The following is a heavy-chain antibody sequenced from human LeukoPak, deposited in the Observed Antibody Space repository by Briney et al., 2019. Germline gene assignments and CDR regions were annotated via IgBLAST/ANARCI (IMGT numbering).Heavy chain of an antibody. CDR1: GYTFISYA. Sequence: ASVKVSCKASGYTFISYAMHWVRQAPGQRLEWMGWINAGNGNTKYSQEFQGRVTISRDTSATTVYMELSSLRSEDMAVYYCARVVKYSSGPLTDLLPYYFDSWGQGTLVTVSS. D-gene: IGHD6-19*01. J-gene: IGHJ4*02. CDR2: INAGNGNT. CDR3: ARVVKYSSGPLTDLLPYYFDS. V-gene: IGHV1-3*03.